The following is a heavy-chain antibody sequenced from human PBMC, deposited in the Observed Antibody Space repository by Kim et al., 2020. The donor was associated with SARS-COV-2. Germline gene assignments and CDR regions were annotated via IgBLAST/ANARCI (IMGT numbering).Heavy chain of an antibody. J-gene: IGHJ4*02. CDR2: INPNSGGT. CDR3: ARGDPHYFWSGYLSYFDY. CDR1: GYTFTGYY. Sequence: ASVKVSCKASGYTFTGYYMHWVRQAPGQGLEWMGWINPNSGGTNYAQKFQGRVSMTRDTSISTAYMELSRLRSDDTAVYYCARGDPHYFWSGYLSYFDYWGQGTLVTVSS. D-gene: IGHD3-3*01. V-gene: IGHV1-2*02.